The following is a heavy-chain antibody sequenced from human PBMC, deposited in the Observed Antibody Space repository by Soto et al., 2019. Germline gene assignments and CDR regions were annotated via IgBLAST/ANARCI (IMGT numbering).Heavy chain of an antibody. V-gene: IGHV3-23*01. J-gene: IGHJ4*02. D-gene: IGHD4-17*01. CDR2: ISVTGSGT. Sequence: EVQLLEFGGGLVQPGGSLGLSCAASGFTFSSYDMSWVRQAPGKGLEYVSSISVTGSGTYYADSVKGRFTISRDNSKNTLYLQMNSLRVEDTAVYYCARTTTTKSRDYWGQGTLVTVSS. CDR3: ARTTTTKSRDY. CDR1: GFTFSSYD.